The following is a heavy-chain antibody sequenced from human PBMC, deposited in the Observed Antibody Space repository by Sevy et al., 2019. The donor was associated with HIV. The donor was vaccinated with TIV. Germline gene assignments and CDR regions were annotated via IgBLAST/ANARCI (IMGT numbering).Heavy chain of an antibody. V-gene: IGHV3-21*01. Sequence: GGSLRLSCAASGFTFSSYSMNWVRQAPGKGLEWVSSISSSSSCIYYSDSVKGRFTISRDNAKNSLYLQMNSLRAEDTAVYYCARDKGSRWDIVLLEAGAFDYWGQGTLVTVSS. CDR3: ARDKGSRWDIVLLEAGAFDY. J-gene: IGHJ4*02. D-gene: IGHD2-8*02. CDR2: ISSSSSCI. CDR1: GFTFSSYS.